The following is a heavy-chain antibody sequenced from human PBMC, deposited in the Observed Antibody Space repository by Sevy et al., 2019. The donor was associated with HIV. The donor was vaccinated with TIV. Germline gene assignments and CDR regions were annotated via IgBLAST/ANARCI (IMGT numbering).Heavy chain of an antibody. V-gene: IGHV3-33*03. Sequence: GGSLRLSCAASGFTFSNYGMYWVRQAPGKGLEWVAVIWNDRSNEHYAESVKGRFTISRDNSKNTLYLQMNSLRAEDTAVYYCASLPNNYYDISGYSGDDAFDMWGQGTMVTVSS. CDR2: IWNDRSNE. J-gene: IGHJ3*02. CDR1: GFTFSNYG. D-gene: IGHD3-22*01. CDR3: ASLPNNYYDISGYSGDDAFDM.